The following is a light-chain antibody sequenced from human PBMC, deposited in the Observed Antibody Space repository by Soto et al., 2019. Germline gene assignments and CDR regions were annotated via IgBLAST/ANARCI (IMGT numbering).Light chain of an antibody. Sequence: DIQMTQSPSSLSASVGDTVTITCRASQDITNYVAWFQQRPGQAPKSLIYAASSLQSGATFKFSGSGSGTHFTLTINSLQPEDFATYYCQHYHSYPLTFGGGTKVEIK. V-gene: IGKV1-16*02. CDR1: QDITNY. CDR2: AAS. CDR3: QHYHSYPLT. J-gene: IGKJ4*01.